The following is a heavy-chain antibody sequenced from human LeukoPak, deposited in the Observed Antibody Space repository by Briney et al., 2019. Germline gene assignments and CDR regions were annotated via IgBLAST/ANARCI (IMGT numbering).Heavy chain of an antibody. CDR1: GFTFCNYE. V-gene: IGHV3-48*03. CDR2: LSHSGRTI. J-gene: IGHJ5*02. D-gene: IGHD6-13*01. CDR3: ARGVGSSWPGWFDP. Sequence: GGSLRLSCAASGFTFCNYELNWLPQAPGKGLVWVSYLSHSGRTIYSADSVKGRFTISRDNAKNSLYLQMNSLRAEDTAVYYCARGVGSSWPGWFDPWGQGTLVTVSS.